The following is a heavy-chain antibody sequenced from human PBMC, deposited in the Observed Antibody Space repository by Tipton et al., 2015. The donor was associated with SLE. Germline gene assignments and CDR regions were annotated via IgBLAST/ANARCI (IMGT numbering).Heavy chain of an antibody. V-gene: IGHV4-34*01. CDR2: INHSGST. CDR1: GGSFSGYY. Sequence: LRLSCAVYGGSFSGYYWSWIRQPPGKGLEWIGEINHSGSTNYNPSLKSRVTISVDTSKNQFSLKLSSVTAADTAVYYCSGFGDYRRIDYWGQGTLVTVSS. J-gene: IGHJ4*02. CDR3: SGFGDYRRIDY. D-gene: IGHD4-17*01.